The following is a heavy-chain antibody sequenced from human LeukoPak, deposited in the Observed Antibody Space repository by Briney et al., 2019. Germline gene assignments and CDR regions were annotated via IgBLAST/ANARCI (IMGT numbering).Heavy chain of an antibody. J-gene: IGHJ6*03. CDR1: GYSFTSYW. D-gene: IGHD3-16*02. Sequence: GESLKISCKGSGYSFTSYWIGWVRQMPGKGLEWMGIIYPGDSDTRYSPSFQGQVTISADKSISTAYLQWSSLKASDTAMYYCGLSAGVGGAPHYYYMDVWGKGTTVTVSS. CDR3: GLSAGVGGAPHYYYMDV. CDR2: IYPGDSDT. V-gene: IGHV5-51*01.